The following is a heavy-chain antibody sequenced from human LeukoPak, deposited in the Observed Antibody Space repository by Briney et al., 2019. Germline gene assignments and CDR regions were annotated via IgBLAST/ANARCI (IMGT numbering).Heavy chain of an antibody. CDR3: ARADYVSGSYFDY. D-gene: IGHD3-10*01. J-gene: IGHJ4*02. V-gene: IGHV3-21*01. Sequence: GGSRRLACAPAGFTFGSYSMSWVRQAPRKGLEWVSSITTSISYIYYGDSVEGRFTPSRDNAKNSMYLQMNSLGAEDTAVYYCARADYVSGSYFDYWGQGTLVSVSS. CDR2: ITTSISYI. CDR1: GFTFGSYS.